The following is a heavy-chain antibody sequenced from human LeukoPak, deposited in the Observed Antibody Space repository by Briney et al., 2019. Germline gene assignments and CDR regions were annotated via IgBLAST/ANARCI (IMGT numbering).Heavy chain of an antibody. D-gene: IGHD2-2*01. V-gene: IGHV3-23*01. CDR3: AKDQFQLLTIYFDY. J-gene: IGHJ4*02. Sequence: GGSLRLSCAASGFTFSSYAMSWVRQAPGKGLEWVSAISGSGGSTYYADSVKGRFTISRDNSKNTLYLQMNSLGAEDTAVYYCAKDQFQLLTIYFDYWGQGTLVTVSS. CDR2: ISGSGGST. CDR1: GFTFSSYA.